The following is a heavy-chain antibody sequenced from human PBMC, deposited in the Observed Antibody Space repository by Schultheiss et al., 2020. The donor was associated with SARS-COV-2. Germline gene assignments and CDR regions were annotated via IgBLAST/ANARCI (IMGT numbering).Heavy chain of an antibody. Sequence: ASVKVSCKVSGYTLTELSMHWVRQAPGKGLEWMGGFDPEDGETIYAQKFQGRVTMTEDTSTDTAYMELSSLRSDDTAVYYCARNGPGVGQFVFCDYWGQGTLVTVSS. CDR2: FDPEDGET. CDR3: ARNGPGVGQFVFCDY. CDR1: GYTLTELS. J-gene: IGHJ4*02. V-gene: IGHV1-24*01. D-gene: IGHD3-10*01.